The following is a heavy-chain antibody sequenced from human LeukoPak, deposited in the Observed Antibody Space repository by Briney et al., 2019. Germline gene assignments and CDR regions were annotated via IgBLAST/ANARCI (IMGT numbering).Heavy chain of an antibody. D-gene: IGHD3-9*01. Sequence: GGSLRLSCTASGFTFSSYAMSWVRQAPGKGLEWVAVISYDGSNKYYADSVKGRFTISRDNFKNTLYLQMNSLRAEDTAVYYCARDYDILTGHPLGDYYYGMDVWGQGTTVTVSS. CDR1: GFTFSSYA. CDR3: ARDYDILTGHPLGDYYYGMDV. CDR2: ISYDGSNK. J-gene: IGHJ6*02. V-gene: IGHV3-30-3*01.